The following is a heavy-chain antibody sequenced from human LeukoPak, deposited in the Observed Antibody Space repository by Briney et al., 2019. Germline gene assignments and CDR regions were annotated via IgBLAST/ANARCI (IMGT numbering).Heavy chain of an antibody. D-gene: IGHD5-18*01. J-gene: IGHJ4*02. CDR3: AAADFGYSYGRPDY. V-gene: IGHV3-48*03. Sequence: GGSLRLSCAASGFTFSSYEMNWVRQAPGKGLEWVSYISSSGSTIYYADSVKGRFTISRDNAKNSLYLQMSSLRAEDTAVYFCAAADFGYSYGRPDYWGQGTLVTVSS. CDR2: ISSSGSTI. CDR1: GFTFSSYE.